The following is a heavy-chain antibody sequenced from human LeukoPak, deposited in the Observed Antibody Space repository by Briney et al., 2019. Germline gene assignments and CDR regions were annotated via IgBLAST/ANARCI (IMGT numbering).Heavy chain of an antibody. V-gene: IGHV4-28*01. J-gene: IGHJ4*02. Sequence: PSETLSLTCAVSGYSISSTNWWGWIRQPPGKGLEWIGSIHYSGSTYYNPSLKSRVAMSVDTSKNQFSLKLSSVTAVDTAVFYCAGAPNPYYFDFWGQGTLVTVSS. CDR2: IHYSGST. CDR1: GYSISSTNW. CDR3: AGAPNPYYFDF.